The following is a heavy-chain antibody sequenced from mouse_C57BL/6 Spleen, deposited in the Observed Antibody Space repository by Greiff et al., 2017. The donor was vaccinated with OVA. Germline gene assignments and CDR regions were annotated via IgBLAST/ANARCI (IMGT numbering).Heavy chain of an antibody. CDR2: IYPGDGDT. Sequence: QVQLQQSGAELVKPGASVKISCKASGYAFSSYWMNWVKQRPGKGLEWIGQIYPGDGDTNYNGKFKGKATLTADKSSSTAYMQLSSLTSEDSAVYFGARRLPYYYGLDYWGQGTTLTVSS. D-gene: IGHD1-1*01. J-gene: IGHJ2*01. CDR1: GYAFSSYW. V-gene: IGHV1-80*01. CDR3: ARRLPYYYGLDY.